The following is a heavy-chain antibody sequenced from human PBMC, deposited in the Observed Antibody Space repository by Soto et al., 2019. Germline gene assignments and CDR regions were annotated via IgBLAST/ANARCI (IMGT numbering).Heavy chain of an antibody. D-gene: IGHD3-16*01. Sequence: QVQLVQSGDEVKKPGASVKVSCKASGYIFVNYGIVWVRQAPGQGLEWMGWISPYTGNTHSATKIQGRLTMTTDTSTSTAYMDLQSLTSDDTAVYYCVMVDNYVTPTPQDVWGQGTTVTVSS. V-gene: IGHV1-18*01. J-gene: IGHJ6*02. CDR2: ISPYTGNT. CDR3: VMVDNYVTPTPQDV. CDR1: GYIFVNYG.